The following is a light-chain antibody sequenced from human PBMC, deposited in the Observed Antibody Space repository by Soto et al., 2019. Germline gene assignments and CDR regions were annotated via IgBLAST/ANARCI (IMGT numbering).Light chain of an antibody. V-gene: IGLV2-11*01. Sequence: QSALTQPHSVSGSPGQSVTISCTGTSTDVGGYDLVSWYQLHPGKAPKLMIYDAYKRPSGGPDRLSASKPGNTDSLTISVLEAEDEADYYCYSYASNYKVVFGGGAKLTVL. CDR2: DAY. CDR3: YSYASNYKVV. CDR1: STDVGGYDL. J-gene: IGLJ3*02.